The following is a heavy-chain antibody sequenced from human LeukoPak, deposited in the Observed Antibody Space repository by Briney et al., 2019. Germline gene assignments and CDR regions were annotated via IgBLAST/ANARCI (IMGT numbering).Heavy chain of an antibody. CDR2: IIPIFGAA. CDR1: GGTFSSYA. CDR3: ARDIVGTFDV. J-gene: IGHJ3*01. Sequence: ASVKVSCKASGGTFSSYAISWVRQAPGQGLEWMGGIIPIFGAANYAQKFQGRVTMTTDTSTTTAYMELRSLRSDDTAIYYCARDIVGTFDVWGQGTMVTVSS. V-gene: IGHV1-69*05. D-gene: IGHD3-16*02.